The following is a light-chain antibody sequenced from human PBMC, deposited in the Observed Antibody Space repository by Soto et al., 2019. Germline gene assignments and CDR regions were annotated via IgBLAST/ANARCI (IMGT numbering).Light chain of an antibody. Sequence: DIQMTQSPSSLSASVGDRVTITCRASQNIASYLNWYQQRPGKAPELLIYAASSLQSGVPLGFSGSGSGTEFTLTIDSQQPEDFASYYCQQNFNVPRTFGQGTKVEI. J-gene: IGKJ1*01. CDR3: QQNFNVPRT. CDR2: AAS. CDR1: QNIASY. V-gene: IGKV1-39*01.